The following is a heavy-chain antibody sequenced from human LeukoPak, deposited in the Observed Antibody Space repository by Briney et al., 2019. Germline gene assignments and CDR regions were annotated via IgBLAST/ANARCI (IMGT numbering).Heavy chain of an antibody. J-gene: IGHJ4*02. CDR1: GFTVSSNY. CDR3: AKEGSVDSSGWYFDF. V-gene: IGHV3-30*02. CDR2: IPNDGSHT. Sequence: GGSLRLSCAASGFTVSSNYMSWVRQAPGKGLEWVTFIPNDGSHTYIADSVKGRITISRDNSKNTVFLKMNKLRVEDTGVYYCAKEGSVDSSGWYFDFWGQGTLVTVSS. D-gene: IGHD6-19*01.